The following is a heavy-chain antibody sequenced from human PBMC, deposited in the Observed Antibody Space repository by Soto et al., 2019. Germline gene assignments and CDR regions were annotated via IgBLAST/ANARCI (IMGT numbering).Heavy chain of an antibody. J-gene: IGHJ6*02. V-gene: IGHV1-69*13. D-gene: IGHD5-18*01. CDR1: GGTFSSYA. Sequence: ASVKVSCKASGGTFSSYAISWVRQAPGQGLEWMGGIIPIFGTANYAQKFQGRVTITADESTSTAYTELSSLRSEDTAVYYCARDGYSYGYYYYGMDVWGQGTTVTVSS. CDR3: ARDGYSYGYYYYGMDV. CDR2: IIPIFGTA.